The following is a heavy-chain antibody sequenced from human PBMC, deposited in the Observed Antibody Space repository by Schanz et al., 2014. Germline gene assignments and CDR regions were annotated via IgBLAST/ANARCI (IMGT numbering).Heavy chain of an antibody. CDR2: IWYDGSNK. D-gene: IGHD2-2*03. CDR1: GFTFSKYG. Sequence: VQLLESGGGLVQPGGSLRLSCAASGFTFSKYGMHWVRQAPGKGLEWVAVIWYDGSNKDYADSVKGRFTISRDNSKNTLYLQMDSLRAEDTAVYYCAKSGYCRSTSCYQYNYYGLDVWGQGTTVTVSS. V-gene: IGHV3-33*06. J-gene: IGHJ6*02. CDR3: AKSGYCRSTSCYQYNYYGLDV.